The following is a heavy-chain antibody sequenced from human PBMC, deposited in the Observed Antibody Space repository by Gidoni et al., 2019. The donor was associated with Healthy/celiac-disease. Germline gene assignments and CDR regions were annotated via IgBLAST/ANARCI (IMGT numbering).Heavy chain of an antibody. CDR3: ARGDCGGDCLDAFDI. Sequence: QVQLVQSGAEVKKPGASVKVSCKASGYTFTGYYMHWVRQAPGQGLEWMGWINPNSGGTNYAQKFQGRVTMTRDTSISTAYMELSRLRSDDTAVYYCARGDCGGDCLDAFDIWGQGTMVTVSS. CDR2: INPNSGGT. CDR1: GYTFTGYY. D-gene: IGHD2-21*02. J-gene: IGHJ3*02. V-gene: IGHV1-2*02.